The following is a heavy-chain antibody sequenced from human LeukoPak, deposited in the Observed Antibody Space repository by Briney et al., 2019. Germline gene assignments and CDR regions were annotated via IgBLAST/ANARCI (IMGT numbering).Heavy chain of an antibody. CDR2: ISGSGGST. Sequence: HSGGSLRLSCVASGFTFSDYYMSWIRQAPGKGLEWVSAISGSGGSTYYADSVKGRFTISRDNSKNTLYLQMNSLRAEDTAVYYCAKSPGGDLYYYYYMDVWGKGTTVTVSS. CDR1: GFTFSDYY. D-gene: IGHD2-21*02. V-gene: IGHV3-23*01. CDR3: AKSPGGDLYYYYYMDV. J-gene: IGHJ6*03.